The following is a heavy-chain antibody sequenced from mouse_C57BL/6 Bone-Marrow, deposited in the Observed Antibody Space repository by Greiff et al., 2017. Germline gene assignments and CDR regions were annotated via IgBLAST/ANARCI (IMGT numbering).Heavy chain of an antibody. CDR2: INPYNGGT. V-gene: IGHV1-19*01. J-gene: IGHJ3*01. CDR1: GYTFTDYY. D-gene: IGHD2-3*01. Sequence: VQLKQSGPVLVKPGASVKMSCKASGYTFTDYYMNWVKQSHGKSLEWIGVINPYNGGTSYNQKFKGKATLTVDKSSSTAYMELNSLTSEDSAVYYCAESNTFYDGYFSWFAYWGQGTLVTVSA. CDR3: AESNTFYDGYFSWFAY.